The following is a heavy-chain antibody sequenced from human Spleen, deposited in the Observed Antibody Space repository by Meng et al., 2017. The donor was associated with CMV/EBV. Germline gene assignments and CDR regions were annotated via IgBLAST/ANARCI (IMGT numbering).Heavy chain of an antibody. J-gene: IGHJ3*02. CDR2: IEYGSGHK. Sequence: FSSHGMHCVRQARGKGMEWVAFIEYGSGHKYYSGSVQGGFTNSRDNSKHALYLQMFSLRAEDTDMYYCAKLESPIVSERIFDIWGQGTMVTVSS. CDR1: FSSHG. CDR3: AKLESPIVSERIFDI. D-gene: IGHD2/OR15-2a*01. V-gene: IGHV3-30*02.